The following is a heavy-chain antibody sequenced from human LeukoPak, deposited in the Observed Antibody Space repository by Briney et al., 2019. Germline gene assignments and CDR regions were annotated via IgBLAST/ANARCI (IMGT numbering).Heavy chain of an antibody. CDR2: MNPNSGNT. J-gene: IGHJ5*02. CDR3: ARGKYGSGSYWFDP. V-gene: IGHV1-8*01. Sequence: GASVKVSCKASGYTFTSYDINWVRQATGQGLEWMGWMNPNSGNTGYAQKFQGRVTMTRNTSISTAYMELSSLRSEDTAAYYCARGKYGSGSYWFDPWGQGTLVTVSS. CDR1: GYTFTSYD. D-gene: IGHD3-10*01.